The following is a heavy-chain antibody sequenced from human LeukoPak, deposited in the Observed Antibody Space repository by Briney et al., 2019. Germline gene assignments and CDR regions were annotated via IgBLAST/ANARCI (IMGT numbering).Heavy chain of an antibody. J-gene: IGHJ3*02. CDR1: GFTFSSYA. CDR3: ASGSGEGAFDI. Sequence: GRSLRLSCAASGFTFSSYAMHWVRQAPGKGLEWVAVISYDGSNKYYADSVKGRFTISRDNSKNTLYLQMNSLRAEDTAVYYCASGSGEGAFDIWGQGTMVTVSS. V-gene: IGHV3-30-3*01. CDR2: ISYDGSNK. D-gene: IGHD3-10*01.